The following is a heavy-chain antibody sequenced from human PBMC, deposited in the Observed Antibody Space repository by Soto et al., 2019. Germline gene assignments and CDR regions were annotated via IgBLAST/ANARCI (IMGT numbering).Heavy chain of an antibody. D-gene: IGHD6-13*01. Sequence: ETLSLTCAVYGGSFSGYYWSWIRQPPGKGLEWIGEINHSGSTNYNPSLKSRVTISVDTSKNQFSLKLSSVTAADTAVYYCAITPPPRYSSSWYTYIDYWGQGTLVTVSS. CDR3: AITPPPRYSSSWYTYIDY. CDR1: GGSFSGYY. V-gene: IGHV4-34*01. CDR2: INHSGST. J-gene: IGHJ4*02.